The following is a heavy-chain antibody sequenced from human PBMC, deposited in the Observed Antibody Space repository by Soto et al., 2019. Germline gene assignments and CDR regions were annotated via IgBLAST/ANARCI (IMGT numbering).Heavy chain of an antibody. Sequence: QVQLVQSGADVKKPGSSVKLSCKASGGTFGSYAINWVRQAPGQGLEWMGGIIPIFGTPSYAQKFQGRVTLTAGESASAAYMELSSLISDDTAVYCGASRAVYSSSSSAFDIWGQGTMVTVSS. D-gene: IGHD6-6*01. J-gene: IGHJ3*02. CDR1: GGTFGSYA. V-gene: IGHV1-69*01. CDR3: ASRAVYSSSSSAFDI. CDR2: IIPIFGTP.